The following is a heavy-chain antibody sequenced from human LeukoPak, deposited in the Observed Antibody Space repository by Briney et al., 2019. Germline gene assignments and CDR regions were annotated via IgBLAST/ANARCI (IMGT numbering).Heavy chain of an antibody. D-gene: IGHD5-18*01. CDR2: ITDSGSTT. CDR3: ANLSGDTDPW. V-gene: IGHV3-23*01. J-gene: IGHJ1*01. CDR1: GFTFSSYG. Sequence: GGSLRLSCVASGFTFSSYGMSWVRQAPGKGLEWVSSITDSGSTTYYADSVKGRFTISKDNSKNTLYLQMNSLRAEDTAIYYCANLSGDTDPWWGQGTLVTVSS.